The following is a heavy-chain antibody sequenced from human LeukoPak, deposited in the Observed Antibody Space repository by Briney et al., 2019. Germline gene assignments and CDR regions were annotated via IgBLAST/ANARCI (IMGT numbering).Heavy chain of an antibody. Sequence: GGSLRLSCAASGFTFSGYSMNWVRQAPGKGLEWVSYITSSSSAIYYADSVRGRFTISRDNAKNSLYLQMNSLRAEDTAVYYCARVRGSYHFDYWGQGTLVTVSS. J-gene: IGHJ4*02. V-gene: IGHV3-48*01. CDR2: ITSSSSAI. CDR1: GFTFSGYS. D-gene: IGHD1-26*01. CDR3: ARVRGSYHFDY.